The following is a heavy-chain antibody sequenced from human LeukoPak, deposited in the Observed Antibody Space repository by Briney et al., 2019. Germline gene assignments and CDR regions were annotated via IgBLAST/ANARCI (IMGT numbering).Heavy chain of an antibody. V-gene: IGHV3-9*01. CDR1: GFTFDDYA. CDR2: ISWNSGSI. D-gene: IGHD6-19*01. CDR3: AKGKAVAGSYYFDY. J-gene: IGHJ4*02. Sequence: PGGSLRLSCAASGFTFDDYAMHWVRQAPGKGLEWVSGISWNSGSIGYADSVKGRFTISRDNAKNSLYLQMNSLRAEDTALYYCAKGKAVAGSYYFDYWGQGTLVTVSS.